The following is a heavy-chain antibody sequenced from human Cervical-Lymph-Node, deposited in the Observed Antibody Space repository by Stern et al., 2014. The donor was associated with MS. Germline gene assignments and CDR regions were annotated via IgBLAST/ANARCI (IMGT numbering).Heavy chain of an antibody. CDR2: ISRSGTI. CDR3: ATLDS. V-gene: IGHV3-48*02. Sequence: VQLVQSGGGLVQPGGSLRLSCVASGFNFSKYSINWVRQAPGKGLEWISSISRSGTIYYADSVKGRFTISRDNAKSSLYLDMNSLRDEDTSVYYCATLDSWGQGTLVTVSS. CDR1: GFNFSKYS. J-gene: IGHJ5*01.